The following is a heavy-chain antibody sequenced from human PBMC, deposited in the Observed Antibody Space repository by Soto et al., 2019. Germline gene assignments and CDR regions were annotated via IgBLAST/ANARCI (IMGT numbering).Heavy chain of an antibody. CDR1: GFTFSSYG. CDR2: IWYDGSNK. D-gene: IGHD6-19*01. V-gene: IGHV3-33*01. J-gene: IGHJ4*02. CDR3: ARRGTPYGPVALDY. Sequence: QEQLVESGGGVVQPGRSLRLSCAASGFTFSSYGMHWVRQAPGKGLEWVAVIWYDGSNKYYADSVKGRFTISRDNSKNTLYLHMNSLRAEDTAVYYCARRGTPYGPVALDYWGQGTLVTVSS.